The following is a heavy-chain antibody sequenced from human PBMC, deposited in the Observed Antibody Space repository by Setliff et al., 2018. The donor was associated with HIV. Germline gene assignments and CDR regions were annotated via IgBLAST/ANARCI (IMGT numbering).Heavy chain of an antibody. J-gene: IGHJ4*02. CDR3: ARWSLVGATVDY. CDR2: IYSNGNT. D-gene: IGHD1-26*01. CDR1: GGSISSRSYY. Sequence: TSETLSLTCTVSGGSISSRSYYWSWLRQPAGKGLEWIGRIYSNGNTDYNPSLKSRVTISVDTSKNQFSLKLSSVTAADTAVYYCARWSLVGATVDYWGQGTRVTVSS. V-gene: IGHV4-61*02.